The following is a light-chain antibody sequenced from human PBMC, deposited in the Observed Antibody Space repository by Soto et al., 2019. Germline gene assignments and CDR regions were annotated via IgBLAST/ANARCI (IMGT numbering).Light chain of an antibody. CDR3: QQYGCSPYT. V-gene: IGKV3-20*01. CDR2: GAS. Sequence: EILLTQSPGTLSLSPGERATLSCRASQSVRNSYLAWYQQKPGQAPRLLIYGASGRATGIPDRFSGSGSGTDCTLTISRLKPYDFAVIYYQQYGCSPYTFGQGTKLEI. J-gene: IGKJ2*01. CDR1: QSVRNSY.